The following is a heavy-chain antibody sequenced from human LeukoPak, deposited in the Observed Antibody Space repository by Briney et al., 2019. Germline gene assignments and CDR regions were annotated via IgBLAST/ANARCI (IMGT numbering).Heavy chain of an antibody. CDR2: IYTSGST. CDR1: GGSMSTYY. V-gene: IGHV4-4*07. J-gene: IGHJ4*02. D-gene: IGHD4-17*01. Sequence: SETLSLTCTVSGGSMSTYYWSWIRQPAGKGLEWIGRIYTSGSTNYNPSLKSRVTISVDTSKNQFSLKLSSVTAADTAVYYCARAPLDYGVDYWGQGTLVTVSS. CDR3: ARAPLDYGVDY.